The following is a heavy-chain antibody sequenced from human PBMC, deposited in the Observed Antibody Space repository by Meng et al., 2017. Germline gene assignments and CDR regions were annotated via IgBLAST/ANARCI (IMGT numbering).Heavy chain of an antibody. CDR3: VRDGVGATEGYFDY. D-gene: IGHD1-26*01. V-gene: IGHV1-69*06. CDR2: IIPIFGTA. Sequence: QVQQVQSGAAVKKPGSSVKVSCKASGGTFSSYAISWVRQAPGQGLEWMGGIIPIFGTANYAQKFQGRVTITADKSTSTAYMELSSLSSEDTAVYYCVRDGVGATEGYFDYWGQGTLVTVSS. J-gene: IGHJ4*02. CDR1: GGTFSSYA.